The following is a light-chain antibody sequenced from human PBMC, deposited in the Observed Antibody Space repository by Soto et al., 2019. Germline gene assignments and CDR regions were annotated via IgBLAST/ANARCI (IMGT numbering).Light chain of an antibody. Sequence: GDRVTITCQAIQDISNYINWYQHKSGKAPKLLIYDASNLKTGVPSRFSGSGSGTDFTLTISSLQPEDIATYFCHRYDDLPYTFGQGTKLEIK. J-gene: IGKJ2*01. CDR2: DAS. CDR3: HRYDDLPYT. V-gene: IGKV1-33*01. CDR1: QDISNY.